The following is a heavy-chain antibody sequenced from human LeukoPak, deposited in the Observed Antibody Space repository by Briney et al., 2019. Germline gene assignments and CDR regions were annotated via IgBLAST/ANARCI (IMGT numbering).Heavy chain of an antibody. J-gene: IGHJ4*02. CDR3: AKVSERLATVSNFDY. Sequence: GRSLRLSCAASGFTFSSYGMHWVRQAPGKGLEWVAVISYDGSNKYYADSVKGRFTISRDNSKNTLYLQMNSLRAEGTAVYYCAKVSERLATVSNFDYWGQGTLVTVSS. D-gene: IGHD6-19*01. CDR2: ISYDGSNK. V-gene: IGHV3-30*18. CDR1: GFTFSSYG.